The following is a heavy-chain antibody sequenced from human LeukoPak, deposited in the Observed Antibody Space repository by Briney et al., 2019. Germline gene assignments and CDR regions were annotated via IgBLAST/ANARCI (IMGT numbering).Heavy chain of an antibody. J-gene: IGHJ6*03. CDR2: INPIFGTG. CDR3: AKAGLYYYFSGYYLGDDYYYMDV. V-gene: IGHV1-69*05. D-gene: IGHD3-22*01. CDR1: LGTFSRYS. Sequence: SVKDSCKASLGTFSRYSMSWVRPAPGQGREWVGGINPIFGTGSHEQKIQGRVTITTDESTSTAYMELRSLRSEGTAVYYGAKAGLYYYFSGYYLGDDYYYMDVGGKGTTDTVSS.